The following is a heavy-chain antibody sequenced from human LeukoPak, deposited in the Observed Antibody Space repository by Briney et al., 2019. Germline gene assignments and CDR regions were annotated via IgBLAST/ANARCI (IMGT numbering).Heavy chain of an antibody. Sequence: GGSLRLSCAASGFTFSSYWMHWVRQAPGKGLVWVSGVSTSGVDTYYADSVKGRFTISRDNSKNTLYLQMNSLRAEDTAVYYCAKDQRYWAVWGQGTTVTVSS. CDR2: VSTSGVDT. CDR3: AKDQRYWAV. V-gene: IGHV3-23*01. CDR1: GFTFSSYW. J-gene: IGHJ6*02. D-gene: IGHD2-15*01.